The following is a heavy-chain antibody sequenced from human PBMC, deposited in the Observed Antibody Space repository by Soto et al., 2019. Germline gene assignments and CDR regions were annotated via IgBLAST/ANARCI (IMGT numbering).Heavy chain of an antibody. CDR1: GFPFNKYS. CDR3: ERGDDFSWFDP. V-gene: IGHV3-48*02. Sequence: PGGSLRLSCAAAGFPFNKYSMNWVRQAPGRGLEWLSHISGSGYTTYYAGSVKGRFTVSRDNAKNSLFLQMDSLRDEDTAVYYCERGDDFSWFDPWGQGTLVTVSS. D-gene: IGHD3-3*01. J-gene: IGHJ5*02. CDR2: ISGSGYTT.